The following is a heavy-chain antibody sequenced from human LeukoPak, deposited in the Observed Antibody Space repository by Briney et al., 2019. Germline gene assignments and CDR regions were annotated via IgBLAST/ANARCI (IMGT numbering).Heavy chain of an antibody. J-gene: IGHJ3*02. CDR3: ATRRYFDWLNAFDI. V-gene: IGHV3-48*03. D-gene: IGHD3-9*01. CDR2: ISSSGSTI. CDR1: GVTFSSYE. Sequence: PGRSLRLSCAASGVTFSSYEMNWVRQTPGKGLEWVSYISSSGSTIYYADSVKGRFTISRDNAKNSLYLQMNSLRAEDTAVYYCATRRYFDWLNAFDIWGQGTMVTVSS.